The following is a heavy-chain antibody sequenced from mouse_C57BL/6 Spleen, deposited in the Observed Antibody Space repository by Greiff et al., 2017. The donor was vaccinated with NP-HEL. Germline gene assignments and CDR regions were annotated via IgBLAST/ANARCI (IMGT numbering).Heavy chain of an antibody. J-gene: IGHJ4*01. CDR2: IDPEDGET. V-gene: IGHV14-2*01. CDR1: GFNIKDYY. CDR3: ARSHYSYYAMDY. D-gene: IGHD2-12*01. Sequence: VQLQQSGAELVKPGASVKLSCTASGFNIKDYYMHWVKQRTEQGLEWIGRIDPEDGETKYAPKFQGKATIKADTSSNTAYLQFISLTSEDTAVYYCARSHYSYYAMDYWGQGTSVTVSS.